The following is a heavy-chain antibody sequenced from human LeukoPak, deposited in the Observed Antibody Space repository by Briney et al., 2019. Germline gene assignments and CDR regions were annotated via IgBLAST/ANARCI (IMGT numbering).Heavy chain of an antibody. Sequence: GGSLRLSCAASGFTFSSYAMHWVRQAPGKGLEWVAVISYDGSNKYYADSVKGRFTISRDNSKNTLYLQMNSLRAEDTAVYYCARGSYLVVAAMLDPWGQGTLVTVSS. CDR3: ARGSYLVVAAMLDP. D-gene: IGHD2-15*01. CDR1: GFTFSSYA. J-gene: IGHJ5*02. CDR2: ISYDGSNK. V-gene: IGHV3-30-3*01.